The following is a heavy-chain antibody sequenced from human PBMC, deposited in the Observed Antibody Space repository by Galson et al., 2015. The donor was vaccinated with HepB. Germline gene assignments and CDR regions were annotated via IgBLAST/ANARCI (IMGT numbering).Heavy chain of an antibody. V-gene: IGHV3-23*01. J-gene: IGHJ4*02. Sequence: SLRLSCAASGFTFSSYAMSWVHQAPGKGLEWVSAISGSGGSTYYADSVKGRFTISRDNSKNTLYLQMNSLRAEDTAVYYCAKDRYYSNYVTGLDYWGQGTLVTVSS. CDR1: GFTFSSYA. D-gene: IGHD4-11*01. CDR2: ISGSGGST. CDR3: AKDRYYSNYVTGLDY.